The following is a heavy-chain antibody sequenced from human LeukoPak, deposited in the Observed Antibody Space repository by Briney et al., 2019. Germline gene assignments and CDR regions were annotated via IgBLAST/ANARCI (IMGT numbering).Heavy chain of an antibody. V-gene: IGHV4-61*02. CDR3: ARGVGAGGFDL. J-gene: IGHJ2*01. CDR1: GGSISSGSYY. D-gene: IGHD1-26*01. CDR2: IYTSGST. Sequence: SETLSLTCTVSGGSISSGSYYWSWIRQPAGKGLEWIGRIYTSGSTNYNPSLKSRVTISVDTSKNQFSLKLSSVTAADTAVYYCARGVGAGGFDLWGRSTLVTVSS.